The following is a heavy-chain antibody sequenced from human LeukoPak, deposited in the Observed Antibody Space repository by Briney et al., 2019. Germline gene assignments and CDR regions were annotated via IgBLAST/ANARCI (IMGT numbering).Heavy chain of an antibody. CDR1: GGSFSGYY. CDR3: ARVLRYYGSGSH. J-gene: IGHJ4*02. Sequence: SETLSLTCAVYGGSFSGYYWSWIRQPPGKGLEWIGEINHSGSTNYNPSLKSRVTISVDTSKSQFSLKLSSVTAADTAVYYCARVLRYYGSGSHWGQGTLVTVSS. CDR2: INHSGST. V-gene: IGHV4-34*01. D-gene: IGHD3-10*01.